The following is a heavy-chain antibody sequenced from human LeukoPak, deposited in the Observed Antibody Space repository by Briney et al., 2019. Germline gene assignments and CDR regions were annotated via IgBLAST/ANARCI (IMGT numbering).Heavy chain of an antibody. V-gene: IGHV4-4*08. CDR2: IYTSGST. D-gene: IGHD2-2*01. Sequence: SETLSLTCTVSGGSISSYYWSWIRQPPGKGLEWIGYIYTSGSTDYNPSLKSRVTMSVDTSKNQFSLKLSSVTAADTAVYYCARDLGSTLGHTQAGMFDPWGQGTLVTVSS. CDR1: GGSISSYY. CDR3: ARDLGSTLGHTQAGMFDP. J-gene: IGHJ5*02.